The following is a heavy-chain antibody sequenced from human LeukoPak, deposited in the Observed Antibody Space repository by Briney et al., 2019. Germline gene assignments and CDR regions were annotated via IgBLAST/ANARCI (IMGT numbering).Heavy chain of an antibody. J-gene: IGHJ3*02. CDR2: IYYSGRT. D-gene: IGHD4-17*01. V-gene: IGHV4-39*01. CDR3: ARLFGDYETPAFDI. CDR1: GGSISSSRKY. Sequence: SETLSLTCTVSGGSISSSRKYWGWVRQPPGKGLEWIGSIYYSGRTYYNPSLKSRVTISADTSKNQFSLKLSSVTAADTAVYFCARLFGDYETPAFDIWGPGTMVTVSS.